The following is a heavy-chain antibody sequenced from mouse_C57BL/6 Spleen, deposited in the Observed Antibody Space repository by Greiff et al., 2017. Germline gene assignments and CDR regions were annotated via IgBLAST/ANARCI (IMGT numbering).Heavy chain of an antibody. CDR2: IYPRSGNT. CDR3: AKGGAYYAPYFDY. CDR1: GYTFTSYG. V-gene: IGHV1-81*01. Sequence: VMLVESGAELARPGASVKLSCKASGYTFTSYGISWVKQRTGQGLEWIGEIYPRSGNTYYNEKFKGKATLTADKSSSTAYMELRSLTSEDSAVYFCAKGGAYYAPYFDYWGQGTTLTVSS. J-gene: IGHJ2*01. D-gene: IGHD1-1*01.